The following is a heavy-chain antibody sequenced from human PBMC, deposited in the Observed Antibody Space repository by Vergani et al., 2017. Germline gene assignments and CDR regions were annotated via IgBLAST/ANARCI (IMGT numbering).Heavy chain of an antibody. Sequence: EVQLVESGGGIVKPGGSLRLSCVASGFSFRNAWMNWVRRTPGKGLEWGGRIKSTFERGTTDNAEAVKGRFTISRDDSKNTLFLQMNGLKTEDIGVYYCTTAPLYCGDGSCYWLRHHHYYGMDVWLQGTTVTVSS. CDR3: TTAPLYCGDGSCYWLRHHHYYGMDV. CDR2: IKSTFERGTT. V-gene: IGHV3-15*07. J-gene: IGHJ6*02. CDR1: GFSFRNAW. D-gene: IGHD2-21*01.